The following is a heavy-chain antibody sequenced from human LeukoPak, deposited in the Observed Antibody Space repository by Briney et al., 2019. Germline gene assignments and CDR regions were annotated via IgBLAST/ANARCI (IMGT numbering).Heavy chain of an antibody. Sequence: SETLSLTCTVSGGSISSYYWNWIRQPPGKGLEWIGYIYYSGSTNYNPSLKSRVTISVDTSKNQFSLKLSSVTAADTAVYYCARIYDILTGYQVDYWGQGTLVTVSS. CDR3: ARIYDILTGYQVDY. J-gene: IGHJ4*02. D-gene: IGHD3-9*01. CDR2: IYYSGST. CDR1: GGSISSYY. V-gene: IGHV4-59*01.